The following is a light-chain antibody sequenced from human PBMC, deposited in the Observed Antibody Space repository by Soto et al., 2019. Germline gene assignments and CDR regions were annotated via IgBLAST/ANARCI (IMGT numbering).Light chain of an antibody. V-gene: IGKV3-15*01. CDR2: GAS. CDR3: QQYNIWPGT. J-gene: IGKJ1*01. Sequence: EIVMTQSPATLSVSPGERVTLSRRASQSVSSDLAWYQQKPGQGPRLLIYGASTRATGIPARFSGSGSGTEFTLTIRSLQSEDFAVYYCQQYNIWPGTFGQGTKVDNK. CDR1: QSVSSD.